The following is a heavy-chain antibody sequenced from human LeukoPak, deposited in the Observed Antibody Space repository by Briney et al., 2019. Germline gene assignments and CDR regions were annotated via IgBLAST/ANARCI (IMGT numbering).Heavy chain of an antibody. Sequence: SETLSLTCTVSGGSISSGGYYWSWIRQHPGKGLEWIGYIYYSGSTYYNPSLKSRVTISVDTSKNQFSLKLSSVTAADTAVYYCARYYYDSSGYYYNYYGMDVWGQGTTVTVSS. CDR2: IYYSGST. V-gene: IGHV4-31*03. J-gene: IGHJ6*02. CDR3: ARYYYDSSGYYYNYYGMDV. CDR1: GGSISSGGYY. D-gene: IGHD3-22*01.